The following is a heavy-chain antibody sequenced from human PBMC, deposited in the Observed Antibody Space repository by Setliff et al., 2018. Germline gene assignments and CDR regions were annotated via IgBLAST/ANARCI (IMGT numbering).Heavy chain of an antibody. CDR3: ARDGGMGMVKGYYYGLDA. Sequence: GGSLRLSCVASGFNFNSYVMHWVRQAPGKGLEWVAVLSYDERVIYYADSVKGRFTISRDNSKRTLYLQMNSLRAEDTGVYYCARDGGMGMVKGYYYGLDAWGPGTSVTVSS. J-gene: IGHJ6*02. D-gene: IGHD5-18*01. CDR1: GFNFNSYV. CDR2: LSYDERVI. V-gene: IGHV3-30*03.